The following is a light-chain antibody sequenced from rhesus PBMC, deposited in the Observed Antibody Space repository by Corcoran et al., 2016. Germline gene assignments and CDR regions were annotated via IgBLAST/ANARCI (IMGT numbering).Light chain of an antibody. CDR3: QQYNDWT. J-gene: IGKJ1*01. Sequence: IVLTQSPGTLSLSPGGRATLSCRASQRVTTSLAWYQRKPGQAPRLLIYDASTMATGIPDSFSGSGSGTDFTLTISSLEPEDVVLYYCQQYNDWTFGQGTKVEIK. CDR1: QRVTTS. CDR2: DAS. V-gene: IGKV3-35*01.